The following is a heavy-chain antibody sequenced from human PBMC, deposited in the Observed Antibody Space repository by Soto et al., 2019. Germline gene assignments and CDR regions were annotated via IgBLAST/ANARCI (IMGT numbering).Heavy chain of an antibody. CDR3: AREEVGAVYFDY. CDR1: GFTFRSHA. CDR2: ISYDASNK. V-gene: IGHV3-30-3*01. Sequence: PGGSLRLSCAASGFTFRSHAMHWVRQTPGKGLEWVAVISYDASNKYYADSVKGRFTISRDNSKNTLYLQINSLRAEDTAVYYCAREEVGAVYFDYWGQGTPVTVSS. J-gene: IGHJ4*02. D-gene: IGHD6-13*01.